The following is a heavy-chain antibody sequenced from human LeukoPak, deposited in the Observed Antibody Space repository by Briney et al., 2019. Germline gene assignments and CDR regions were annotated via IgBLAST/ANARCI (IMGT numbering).Heavy chain of an antibody. J-gene: IGHJ3*02. CDR2: INPNSGGT. D-gene: IGHD2-2*01. CDR1: GYTFTGYY. CDR3: AREMRDIVVVPAARKELDAFDI. V-gene: IGHV1-2*02. Sequence: ASVKVSCKASGYTFTGYYMHWVRQAPGQGLEWMGWINPNSGGTNYAQKLQGRVTMTTDTSTSTAYMELRSLRSDDTAVYYCAREMRDIVVVPAARKELDAFDIWGQGTMVTVSS.